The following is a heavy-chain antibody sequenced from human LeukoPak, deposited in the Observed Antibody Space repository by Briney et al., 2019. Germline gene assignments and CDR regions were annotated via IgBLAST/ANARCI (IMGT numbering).Heavy chain of an antibody. CDR3: ARALGVRGVIWWFDP. Sequence: GGSLRLSCAASGFTFSSYWMSWVRQAPGKGLEWVANIKQDGSEKYYVDSVKGRFTISRDNAKNSLYLQMNSLRAEDTAVYYCARALGVRGVIWWFDPWGQGTLVTVSS. V-gene: IGHV3-7*01. J-gene: IGHJ5*02. D-gene: IGHD3-10*01. CDR1: GFTFSSYW. CDR2: IKQDGSEK.